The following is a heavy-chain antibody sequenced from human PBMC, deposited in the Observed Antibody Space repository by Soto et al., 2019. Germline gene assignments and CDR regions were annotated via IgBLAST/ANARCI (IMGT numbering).Heavy chain of an antibody. CDR1: GFTFSSYW. CDR2: INQDGSEK. J-gene: IGHJ6*03. CDR3: ARDNSKITATWSYYYMDV. D-gene: IGHD2-15*01. V-gene: IGHV3-7*01. Sequence: GGSLRLSCAASGFTFSSYWMSWVRQAPGEGLEWVANINQDGSEKYYVDSVKGRFTISRDNAKNSLHLQMNSLRAEDTAVYYCARDNSKITATWSYYYMDVWGKGTTVTVSS.